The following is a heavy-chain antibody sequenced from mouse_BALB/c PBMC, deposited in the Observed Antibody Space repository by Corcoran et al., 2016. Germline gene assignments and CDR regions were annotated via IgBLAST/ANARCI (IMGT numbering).Heavy chain of an antibody. V-gene: IGHV1-18*01. D-gene: IGHD1-1*01. Sequence: EDQLQQSGPEQVKHGASVKISCKTSGYTFTEYTMHWVKQSHGKSLEWIGGINPNNGGTSYNQKFKGKVTLTVDKSSSTAYMELRSLTSEDSAVYYCARSYYGSSWDFDVWGAGTTVTVSS. CDR3: ARSYYGSSWDFDV. J-gene: IGHJ1*01. CDR2: INPNNGGT. CDR1: GYTFTEYT.